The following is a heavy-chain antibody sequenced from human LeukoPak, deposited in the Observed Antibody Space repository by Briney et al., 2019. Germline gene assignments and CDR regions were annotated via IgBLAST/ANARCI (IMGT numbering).Heavy chain of an antibody. Sequence: SGRSLRLSCAASGFTFDDYAMHWVRQAPGKGLEWVSGISWNSGSIGYADSVKGRFTISRDNAKNSLYLQMNSLRAEDTALYYCAKDLEYSSSYHFDYWGQGTLVTVSS. CDR2: ISWNSGSI. V-gene: IGHV3-9*01. CDR3: AKDLEYSSSYHFDY. CDR1: GFTFDDYA. D-gene: IGHD6-6*01. J-gene: IGHJ4*02.